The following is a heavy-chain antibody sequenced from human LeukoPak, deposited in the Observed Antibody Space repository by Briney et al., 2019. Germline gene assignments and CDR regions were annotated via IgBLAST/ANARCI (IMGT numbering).Heavy chain of an antibody. D-gene: IGHD3-10*01. V-gene: IGHV3-23*01. CDR3: AKDRNSMVRTPAWFDP. CDR2: ISGSGGST. J-gene: IGHJ5*02. CDR1: GFTFSSYA. Sequence: GGSLRLSCAASGFTFSSYAMSWVRQAPGKGLEWVSAISGSGGSTYYADSVKGRFTISRDNSKNTLYLQMNSLIAEDTAVYYCAKDRNSMVRTPAWFDPWGQGTLVTVSS.